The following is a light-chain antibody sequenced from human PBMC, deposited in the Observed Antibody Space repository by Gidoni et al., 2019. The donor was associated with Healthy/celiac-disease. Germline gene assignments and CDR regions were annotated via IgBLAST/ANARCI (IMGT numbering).Light chain of an antibody. CDR1: KLGDKY. CDR3: QAWDSSTAIV. J-gene: IGLJ2*01. V-gene: IGLV3-1*01. CDR2: QDS. Sequence: SYELTQPSSVSVSPGQTASITCSGDKLGDKYACWYQQKPGQSPVLVIYQDSKRPSGIPERFSGSNSGNTATLTISGTQAMDEADYYCQAWDSSTAIVFGGGTKLTV.